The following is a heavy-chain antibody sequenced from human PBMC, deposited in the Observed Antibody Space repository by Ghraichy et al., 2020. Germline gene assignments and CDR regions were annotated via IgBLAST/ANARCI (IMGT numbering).Heavy chain of an antibody. CDR1: GVKFSNSV. CDR3: ARGVPAAAGTHFFDY. Sequence: SVKVSCKASGVKFSNSVMSWVRQAPVQGLEGMGGIIFGIANYAQNFQGRVTIGADTSTNTVYMELSSLRSQDTARYYCARGVPAAAGTHFFDYWGQGTLFTVSS. J-gene: IGHJ4*02. V-gene: IGHV1-69*10. CDR2: IIFGIA. D-gene: IGHD6-13*01.